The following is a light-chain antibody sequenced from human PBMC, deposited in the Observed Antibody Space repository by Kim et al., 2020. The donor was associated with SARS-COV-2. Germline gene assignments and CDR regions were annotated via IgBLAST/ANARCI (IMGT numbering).Light chain of an antibody. CDR3: QAWDSSTHNYV. CDR1: KCGDKY. Sequence: PGQTASMACSGYKCGDKYFSWYQQKPGQSPGVVIYQDNQRPSGIPGRFSGSNSGNTATLTISGTQAMDEADYYCQAWDSSTHNYVFGAGTKVTVL. J-gene: IGLJ1*01. V-gene: IGLV3-1*01. CDR2: QDN.